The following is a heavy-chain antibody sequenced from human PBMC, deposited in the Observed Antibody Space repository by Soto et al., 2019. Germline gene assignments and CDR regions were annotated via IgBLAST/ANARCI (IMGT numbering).Heavy chain of an antibody. J-gene: IGHJ6*02. D-gene: IGHD6-6*01. CDR1: GSTVSSYS. V-gene: IGHV3-21*01. CDR2: ISSSSSYR. CDR3: ARDWGIEDSSSSAYYYYGMDV. Sequence: GSLRLSCAASGSTVSSYSMNWVRQGPGKGLEWVSSISSSSSYRYYADSVKGRFTISRDNAKNSLYLQMNSLRAEDTAVYYCARDWGIEDSSSSAYYYYGMDVWGQGTTVTVSS.